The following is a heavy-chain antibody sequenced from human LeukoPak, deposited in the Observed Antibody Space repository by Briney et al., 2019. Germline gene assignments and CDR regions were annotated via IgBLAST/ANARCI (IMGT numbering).Heavy chain of an antibody. CDR3: AGDSSSWYTYFDY. CDR2: ISYDGSNK. CDR1: GFTFSSYA. J-gene: IGHJ4*02. D-gene: IGHD6-13*01. Sequence: GGSLRLSCAASGFTFSSYAMSWVRQAPGKGLEWVAVISYDGSNKYYADSVKGRFTISRDNSKNTLYLQMNSLRAEDTAVYYCAGDSSSWYTYFDYWGQGTLVTVSS. V-gene: IGHV3-30-3*01.